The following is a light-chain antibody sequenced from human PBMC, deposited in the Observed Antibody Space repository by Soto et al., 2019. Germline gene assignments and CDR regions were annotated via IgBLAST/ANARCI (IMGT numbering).Light chain of an antibody. J-gene: IGLJ2*01. V-gene: IGLV2-14*01. CDR3: SSYTIYSTLLL. CDR2: EVT. CDR1: SSDIGGYKY. Sequence: QSVLTQPASVSGSPGQSITISCTGTSSDIGGYKYVSWYQQHPGKAPKLIIYEVTNRPSGVSDRFSGSTSGNTASLTISGLQAEDEADYYCSSYTIYSTLLLFGGGTKLTVL.